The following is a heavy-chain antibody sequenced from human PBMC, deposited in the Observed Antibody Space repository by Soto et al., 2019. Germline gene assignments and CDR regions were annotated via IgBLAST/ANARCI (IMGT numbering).Heavy chain of an antibody. D-gene: IGHD6-19*01. CDR2: ISDVEGAT. CDR3: VKGTRPLQNISGLIYGRY. J-gene: IGHJ4*02. V-gene: IGHV3-23*01. Sequence: GGSLRLSCAASGLSFSNYAMTWVRQAPGKGLEWVSTISDVEGATYSADSVKGRFTTSRDNSKNTVFLQMDNLRAEDTAVYFCVKGTRPLQNISGLIYGRYWGQGTRVTVSS. CDR1: GLSFSNYA.